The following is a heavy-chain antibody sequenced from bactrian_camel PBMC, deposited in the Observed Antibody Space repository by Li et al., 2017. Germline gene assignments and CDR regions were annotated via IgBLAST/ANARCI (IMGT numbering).Heavy chain of an antibody. D-gene: IGHD7*01. V-gene: IGHV3S68*01. CDR3: AAVVGCSTAPWLRDPGQRQGPIY. J-gene: IGHJ4*01. CDR1: GGIDSSVC. CDR2: ITRIHGGT. Sequence: HVQLVESGGGSVQAGGSLTLSCAASGGIDSSVCMAWFRQAPGNEREGVASITRIHGGTAYADSVKGRFIISRDNTKNTWYLQMNILKPEDTAMYYCAAVVGCSTAPWLRDPGQRQGPIYWGQGTQVTVS.